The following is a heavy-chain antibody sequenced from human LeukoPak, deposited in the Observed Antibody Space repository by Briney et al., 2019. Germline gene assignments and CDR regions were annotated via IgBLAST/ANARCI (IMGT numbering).Heavy chain of an antibody. CDR1: GYSISSGYY. CDR2: IYHSGST. Sequence: SETLSLTCTVSGYSISSGYYWGWIRQPPGEGLEWIGSIYHSGSTYYNPSLKSRVTISVDTSKNQFSLKLSSVTAADTAVYFCARDWGVGGRPGYMDVWGKGTTVTVSS. V-gene: IGHV4-38-2*02. CDR3: ARDWGVGGRPGYMDV. J-gene: IGHJ6*03. D-gene: IGHD6-6*01.